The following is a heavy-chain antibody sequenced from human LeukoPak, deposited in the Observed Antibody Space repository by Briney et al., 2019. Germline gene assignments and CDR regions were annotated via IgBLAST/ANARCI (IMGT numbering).Heavy chain of an antibody. J-gene: IGHJ4*02. CDR2: IYYTGST. D-gene: IGHD5-12*01. CDR1: GGSLRSSTYY. Sequence: PSETLSLTCTVSGGSLRSSTYYWGWIRQSPGKGLEWIGYIYYTGSTNYNPSLKSRVTISVDTSKNQFSLKLSSVTAADTAVYYCARDRGDGYDYFWDYWGQGTLVTVSS. CDR3: ARDRGDGYDYFWDY. V-gene: IGHV4-61*01.